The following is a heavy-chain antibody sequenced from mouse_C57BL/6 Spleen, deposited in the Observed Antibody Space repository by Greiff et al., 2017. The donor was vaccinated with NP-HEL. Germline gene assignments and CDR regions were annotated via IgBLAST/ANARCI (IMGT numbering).Heavy chain of an antibody. CDR1: GYTFTSYW. D-gene: IGHD2-4*01. CDR3: ARSSSVGYDYHYAMDY. Sequence: QVQLQQPGTELVKPGASVKLSCKASGYTFTSYWMHWVKQRPVQGLEWIGNINPSNGGTNYNEKFKSKATLTVDKSSSTAYMQLSSLTSEDSAVYYCARSSSVGYDYHYAMDYWGQGTSVTVSS. V-gene: IGHV1-53*01. J-gene: IGHJ4*01. CDR2: INPSNGGT.